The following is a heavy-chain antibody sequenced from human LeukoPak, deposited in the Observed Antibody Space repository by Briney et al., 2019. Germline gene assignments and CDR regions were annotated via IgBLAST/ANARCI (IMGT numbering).Heavy chain of an antibody. Sequence: PSETLSLTCTVSGGSISSYYWSWIRQPPGKGLEWIGEINHSGSTNYNPSLKSRVTISVDTSKNQFSLKLSSVTAADTAVYYCARAGKSSGWYGIGYFDYWGQGTLVTVSS. CDR2: INHSGST. J-gene: IGHJ4*02. D-gene: IGHD6-19*01. CDR3: ARAGKSSGWYGIGYFDY. V-gene: IGHV4-34*01. CDR1: GGSISSYY.